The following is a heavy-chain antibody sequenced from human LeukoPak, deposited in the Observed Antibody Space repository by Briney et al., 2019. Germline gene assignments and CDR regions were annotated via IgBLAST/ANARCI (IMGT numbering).Heavy chain of an antibody. CDR3: TTVTGTTGWFDP. CDR2: IKSKTDGGTT. CDR1: GFTFSSYA. J-gene: IGHJ5*02. D-gene: IGHD1-20*01. Sequence: PGGSLRLSCAASGFTFSSYAMHWVRQAPGKGLEWVGRIKSKTDGGTTDYAAPVKGRFTISRDDSKNTLYLQMNSLKTEDTAVYYCTTVTGTTGWFDPWGQGTLVTVSS. V-gene: IGHV3-15*01.